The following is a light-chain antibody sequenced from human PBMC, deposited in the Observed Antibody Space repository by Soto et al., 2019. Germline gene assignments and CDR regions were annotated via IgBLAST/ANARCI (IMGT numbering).Light chain of an antibody. J-gene: IGKJ1*01. CDR3: QQLSSYPRT. CDR1: QDISSY. V-gene: IGKV1-9*01. CDR2: AAS. Sequence: DIQLTQSPSFLSASVGDRVTITCRASQDISSYLAWYQQKPGKAPNLLIYAASTLQSGVPSRFSGSGSGTEFTLTISSLQPEDFATYYCQQLSSYPRTFGQGTKVEIK.